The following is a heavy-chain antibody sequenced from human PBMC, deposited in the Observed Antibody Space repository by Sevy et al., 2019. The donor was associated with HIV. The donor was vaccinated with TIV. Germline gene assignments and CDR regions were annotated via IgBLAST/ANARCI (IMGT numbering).Heavy chain of an antibody. CDR3: ATNVAVTSDYGLDV. CDR1: GFMFSSYT. D-gene: IGHD2-21*02. J-gene: IGHJ6*02. CDR2: VSSASHYI. V-gene: IGHV3-21*01. Sequence: GGSLRLSCAASGFMFSSYTMNWVRQAPGKGLEWVSSVSSASHYIYYGDSVKGRFTVSRDNAKKSLFLQMNSLRADDTAVYYCATNVAVTSDYGLDVWGQGTTVTVSS.